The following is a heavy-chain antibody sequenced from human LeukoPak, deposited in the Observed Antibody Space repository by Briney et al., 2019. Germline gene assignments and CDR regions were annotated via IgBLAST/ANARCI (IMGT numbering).Heavy chain of an antibody. D-gene: IGHD5-18*01. V-gene: IGHV1-2*02. CDR3: ARGRLIQDCTSWPITFFDY. J-gene: IGHJ4*02. CDR1: GYTFTDYY. Sequence: ASVKVSCTASGYTFTDYYMHWVRQAPGQGLEWMGWINPNSGGTNYAQKFQGRVTMTRDTSISTAYMELSRLRSEDTAVYYCARGRLIQDCTSWPITFFDYWGQGTLVTVSS. CDR2: INPNSGGT.